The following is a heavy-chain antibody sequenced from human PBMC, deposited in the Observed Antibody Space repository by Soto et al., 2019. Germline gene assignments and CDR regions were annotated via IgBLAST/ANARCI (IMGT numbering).Heavy chain of an antibody. CDR2: INHSGST. V-gene: IGHV4-34*01. J-gene: IGHJ6*03. Sequence: SETLSLTCAVYGGSFSGYYWSWIRQPPGKGLEWIGEINHSGSTNYNPSLKSRVTISVDTSKNEFSLKLSSVTAADTAVYYCARGKQQLPHPDYYYYMDVWGKGTTVTVS. CDR3: ARGKQQLPHPDYYYYMDV. D-gene: IGHD6-13*01. CDR1: GGSFSGYY.